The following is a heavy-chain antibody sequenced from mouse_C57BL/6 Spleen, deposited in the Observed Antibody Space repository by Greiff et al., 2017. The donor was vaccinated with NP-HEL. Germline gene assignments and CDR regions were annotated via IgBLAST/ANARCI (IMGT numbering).Heavy chain of an antibody. J-gene: IGHJ1*03. CDR3: ARSRNYYGSSLWYFGV. CDR2: INPSNGGT. V-gene: IGHV1-53*01. Sequence: QVQLQQPGTELVKPGASVKLSCKASGYTFTSYWMHWVKQRPGQGLEWIGNINPSNGGTNYNEKFKSKATLTVDKSSSTAYMPLSSLTSEDSAVYYCARSRNYYGSSLWYFGVWGTGTTVTVSS. CDR1: GYTFTSYW. D-gene: IGHD1-1*01.